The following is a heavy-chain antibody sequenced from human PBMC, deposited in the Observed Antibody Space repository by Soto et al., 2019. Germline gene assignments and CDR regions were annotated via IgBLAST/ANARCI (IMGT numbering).Heavy chain of an antibody. CDR1: GITFSNAW. CDR2: IKSKIDGGTT. CDR3: TTGRYSSSLYFDS. V-gene: IGHV3-15*01. D-gene: IGHD6-6*01. Sequence: EVQLVESGGGLVKPGGSLRVSCAASGITFSNAWMTWVRQAPGKGLEWVGRIKSKIDGGTTDYGVPVKGRFTISRDDSKHTLYLQMNSLKTEDTAVYYCTTGRYSSSLYFDSWGQGTLVTVSS. J-gene: IGHJ4*02.